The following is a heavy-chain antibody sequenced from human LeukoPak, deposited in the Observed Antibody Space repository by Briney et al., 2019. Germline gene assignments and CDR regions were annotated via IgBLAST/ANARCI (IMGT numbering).Heavy chain of an antibody. Sequence: GASVKVSCKASGYTFTSYYMHWVRQAPGQGLEWMGIINPSGGSTSYVQKFQGRVTMTRDTSTSTVYMELSSLRSEDTAVYYCARDKIPNTVATMGDYWGQGTLVTVSS. CDR3: ARDKIPNTVATMGDY. J-gene: IGHJ4*02. V-gene: IGHV1-46*01. D-gene: IGHD5-12*01. CDR1: GYTFTSYY. CDR2: INPSGGST.